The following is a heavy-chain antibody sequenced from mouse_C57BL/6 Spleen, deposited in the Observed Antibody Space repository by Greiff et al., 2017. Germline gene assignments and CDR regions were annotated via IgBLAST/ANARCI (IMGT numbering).Heavy chain of an antibody. J-gene: IGHJ4*01. CDR2: IYPGDGAT. V-gene: IGHV1-82*01. Sequence: QVQLQQSGPELVKPGASVKISCKASGYAFSSSWMNWVKQRPGKGLEWIGRIYPGDGATNYNGKFKGKATLTADKSSSTAYMQLSSLPSEDSAVYFCARDSSGYVYAMDYWGQGTSVTVSS. CDR3: ARDSSGYVYAMDY. CDR1: GYAFSSSW. D-gene: IGHD3-2*02.